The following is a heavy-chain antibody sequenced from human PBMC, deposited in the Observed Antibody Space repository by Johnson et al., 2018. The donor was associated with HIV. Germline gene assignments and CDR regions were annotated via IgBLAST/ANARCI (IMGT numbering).Heavy chain of an antibody. CDR3: ARDGRDLVTRGGFDV. CDR1: GFTFSASA. CDR2: IGTAGDT. Sequence: VQLVESGGGVVQPGRSLRLSCAASGFTFSASAMHWVRQAPGKGLEWVSAIGTAGDTYYPGSVKGRFTISRDNSRNMLYLQMNSLRPEDPAVYYCARDGRDLVTRGGFDVWGPGTVVTVSS. V-gene: IGHV3-13*01. D-gene: IGHD5-18*01. J-gene: IGHJ3*01.